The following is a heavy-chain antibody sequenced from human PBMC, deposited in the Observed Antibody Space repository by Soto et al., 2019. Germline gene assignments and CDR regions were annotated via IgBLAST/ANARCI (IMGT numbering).Heavy chain of an antibody. J-gene: IGHJ4*02. CDR1: GGSIISYY. Sequence: ASETLSLTCTVSGGSIISYYWSWIRQPPGKGLEWIGYIYYSGSTNYNPSLKSRVTISVDTSKNQFSLKLSSVTAADTAVYYCARGYGGNCFDYWGQGTRVTVPS. D-gene: IGHD2-15*01. V-gene: IGHV4-59*01. CDR3: ARGYGGNCFDY. CDR2: IYYSGST.